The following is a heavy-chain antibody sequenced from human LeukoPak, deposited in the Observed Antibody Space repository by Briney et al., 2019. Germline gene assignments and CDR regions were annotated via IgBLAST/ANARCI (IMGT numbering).Heavy chain of an antibody. Sequence: KPSETLSLTCAVYGGSFSGYYWSWIRQPPGKGLEWIGEINHSGSTNYNPSLKSRVTISVDMSKNQFSLKLSSVTAADTAVYYCARGLRNYYGSGSYFEPFNYWGQGTLVTVSS. CDR1: GGSFSGYY. CDR2: INHSGST. V-gene: IGHV4-34*01. J-gene: IGHJ4*02. D-gene: IGHD3-10*01. CDR3: ARGLRNYYGSGSYFEPFNY.